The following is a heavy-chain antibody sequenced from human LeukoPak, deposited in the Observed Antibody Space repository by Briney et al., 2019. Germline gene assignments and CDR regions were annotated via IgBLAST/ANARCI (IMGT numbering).Heavy chain of an antibody. D-gene: IGHD3-10*01. J-gene: IGHJ4*02. CDR3: VKDLRDYYGSVKY. Sequence: GGSLRLSCAASGFTFSSYGMHWVRQAPGKGLEWVAVISYDGSNKYYADSVKGRFTISRDNSKNTLYLQMNSLRAEDTAVYYCVKDLRDYYGSVKYWGQGTLVTVSS. CDR2: ISYDGSNK. CDR1: GFTFSSYG. V-gene: IGHV3-30*18.